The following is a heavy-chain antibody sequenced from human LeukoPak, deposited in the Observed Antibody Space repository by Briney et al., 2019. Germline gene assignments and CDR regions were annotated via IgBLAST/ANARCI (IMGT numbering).Heavy chain of an antibody. CDR2: VYHSVTT. CDR3: ARVSYSSSWYYHYMDV. Sequence: PSETLSLTCTVSGGSISSSSYYWGWIRQPPGKGLQWIGRVYHSVTTFYNPSLKSRVPISVDTSKNQFSLKLSSVTATATAVYYCARVSYSSSWYYHYMDVWGKGTTVTVSS. D-gene: IGHD6-13*01. V-gene: IGHV4-39*07. CDR1: GGSISSSSYY. J-gene: IGHJ6*03.